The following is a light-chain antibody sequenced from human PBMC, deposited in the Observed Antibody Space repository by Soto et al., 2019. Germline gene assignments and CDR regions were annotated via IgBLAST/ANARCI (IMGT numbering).Light chain of an antibody. CDR3: CSYTSSRTYV. J-gene: IGLJ1*01. V-gene: IGLV2-14*01. Sequence: QSVLTQPASVSGSPGQSITISCTGTSSDVGAYIYVSWYQHHPGKAHKVMIYEVTNRPSGVSDRFSGSKSGNTASLTISGLQAEDEADYYCCSYTSSRTYVFGTGTKVTVL. CDR1: SSDVGAYIY. CDR2: EVT.